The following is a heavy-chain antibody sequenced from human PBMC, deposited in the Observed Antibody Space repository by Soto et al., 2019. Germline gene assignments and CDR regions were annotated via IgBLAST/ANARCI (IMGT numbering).Heavy chain of an antibody. CDR3: ARGFGVATSDY. CDR1: GGPISSYY. Sequence: PSETLSLTCTVSGGPISSYYWSWIRQPPGKGLEWIGYIYYTGSTNYNPSLKSRVTMSVDTSKNQFSLKLSSVTAADTAVYYCARGFGVATSDYWGQGTLVTAPQ. V-gene: IGHV4-59*01. J-gene: IGHJ4*02. CDR2: IYYTGST. D-gene: IGHD3-3*01.